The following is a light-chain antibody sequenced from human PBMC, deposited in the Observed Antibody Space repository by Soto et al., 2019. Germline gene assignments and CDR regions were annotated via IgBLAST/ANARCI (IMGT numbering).Light chain of an antibody. J-gene: IGKJ1*01. CDR3: QHRSNWPPWS. V-gene: IGKV3-11*01. CDR1: QSVSTY. Sequence: EVVLTQSPATLSVSPGERATLPCRASQSVSTYLAWYQQKPGQAPRLLIYDASKRATGIPSRFSGSGSGTAFTLTISSIEPEHFAVYYCQHRSNWPPWSFGHGTKVEIK. CDR2: DAS.